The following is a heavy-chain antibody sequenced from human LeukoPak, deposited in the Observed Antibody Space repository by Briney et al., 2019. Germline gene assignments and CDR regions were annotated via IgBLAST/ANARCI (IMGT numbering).Heavy chain of an antibody. CDR1: GGSISSSSYY. V-gene: IGHV4-39*07. CDR3: ARDGGWSQLFDY. J-gene: IGHJ4*02. D-gene: IGHD6-19*01. Sequence: PSETLSLTCTVSGGSISSSSYYWGWNRQPPGKWLEWIGSISYSGSTYYNPSLKSRVTISGDTSKTQFSLNLSSVTAADTAVYYCARDGGWSQLFDYWGQGTLVTVSS. CDR2: ISYSGST.